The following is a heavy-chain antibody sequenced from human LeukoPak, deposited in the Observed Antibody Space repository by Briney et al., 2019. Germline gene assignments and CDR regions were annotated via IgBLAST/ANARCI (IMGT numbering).Heavy chain of an antibody. D-gene: IGHD3-10*01. J-gene: IGHJ4*02. CDR2: ISAYNGNT. V-gene: IGHV1-18*01. Sequence: ASVKVSCKASGYTFTSYGISWVRQAPGQGLEWMGWISAYNGNTNYAQKLQGRVTMTTDTSTSTAYMELRSLRSDDTAVYYCARDRAGTMVRGVIPRFDYWGQGTLVTVSS. CDR3: ARDRAGTMVRGVIPRFDY. CDR1: GYTFTSYG.